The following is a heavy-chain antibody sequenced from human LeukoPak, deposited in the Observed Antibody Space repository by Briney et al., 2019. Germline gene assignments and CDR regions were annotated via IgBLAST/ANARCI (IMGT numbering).Heavy chain of an antibody. CDR1: GFTFSSYA. V-gene: IGHV3-23*01. Sequence: GGSLRLSCAASGFTFSSYAMSWVRQAPGKGLEWVSAISGSGGSTYYADSVKGRFTISRDNSKNTLYLQMNSLRAEDTAVYYCAKAETWIQLWLYYFDYWGQGTLVTVSS. CDR3: AKAETWIQLWLYYFDY. D-gene: IGHD5-18*01. CDR2: ISGSGGST. J-gene: IGHJ4*02.